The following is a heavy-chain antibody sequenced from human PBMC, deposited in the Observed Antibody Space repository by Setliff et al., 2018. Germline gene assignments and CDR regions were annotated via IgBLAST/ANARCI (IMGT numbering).Heavy chain of an antibody. D-gene: IGHD3-16*02. CDR2: ISSSSGYI. Sequence: GGSLRLSCATSGFTFSDYYMSWIRQAPGKGLEWVSSISSSSGYIYYADSVKGRFTISRDNAKNSLYLQMNSLSAEDTAVYFCARRNYRTALDYWGQGTLVTVSS. CDR3: ARRNYRTALDY. V-gene: IGHV3-11*03. J-gene: IGHJ4*02. CDR1: GFTFSDYY.